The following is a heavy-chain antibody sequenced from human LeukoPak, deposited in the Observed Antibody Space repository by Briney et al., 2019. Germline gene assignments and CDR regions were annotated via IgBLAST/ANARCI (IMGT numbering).Heavy chain of an antibody. Sequence: PGGSLRLSCAASGFTFSRYWMHWVRQAPGKGLVWVSRIKTDGTYTSHADSVKGRFTISRDNAKSTLYLQMNALRGEDTAVYYCASEEGGLDVWGQGTTVTVSS. CDR3: ASEEGGLDV. J-gene: IGHJ6*02. CDR1: GFTFSRYW. V-gene: IGHV3-74*01. CDR2: IKTDGTYT.